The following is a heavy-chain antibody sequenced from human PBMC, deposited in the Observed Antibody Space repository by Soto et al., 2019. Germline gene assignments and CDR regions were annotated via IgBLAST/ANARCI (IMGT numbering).Heavy chain of an antibody. CDR1: GGTFSSYA. CDR3: ARDQLQVVVVPAAMGYYYYYGMDV. Sequence: QVQLVQSGAEVKKPGSSVKVSCKASGGTFSSYAISWVRQAPGQGLEWMGGIIPIFGTANYAQKFQGRVTITADKSTSTAYMELSSLRSEDTAVYYCARDQLQVVVVPAAMGYYYYYGMDVWGQGTTVTVSS. CDR2: IIPIFGTA. D-gene: IGHD2-2*01. V-gene: IGHV1-69*06. J-gene: IGHJ6*02.